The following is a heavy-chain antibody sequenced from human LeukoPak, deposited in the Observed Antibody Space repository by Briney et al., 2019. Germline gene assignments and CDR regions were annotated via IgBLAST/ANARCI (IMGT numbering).Heavy chain of an antibody. CDR1: GDSISGSNYY. V-gene: IGHV4-39*01. CDR3: ARPLNYYYYMHV. CDR2: VYYSGNT. Sequence: SETLSLTCTVSGDSISGSNYYWGWIRQPPGKGLEWIGSVYYSGNTYYNPSLKSRVAISVDTSKNQFSLNLTSVTAADTAVYYCARPLNYYYYMHVWGKGAPVSVSS. J-gene: IGHJ6*03.